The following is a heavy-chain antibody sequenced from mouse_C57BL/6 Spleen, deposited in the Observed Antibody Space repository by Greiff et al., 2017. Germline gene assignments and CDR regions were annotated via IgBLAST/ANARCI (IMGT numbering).Heavy chain of an antibody. CDR3: ARADGYYAMDY. CDR2: IDPSDSYT. J-gene: IGHJ4*01. Sequence: QVQLQQSGAELVKPGASVKLSCKASGYTFTSYWMQWVKQRPGQGLEWIGEIDPSDSYTNYNQKFKGKATLTVDTSSSTAYMQLSSLTSEDSAVYYCARADGYYAMDYWGQGTSVTVSS. D-gene: IGHD2-3*01. V-gene: IGHV1-50*01. CDR1: GYTFTSYW.